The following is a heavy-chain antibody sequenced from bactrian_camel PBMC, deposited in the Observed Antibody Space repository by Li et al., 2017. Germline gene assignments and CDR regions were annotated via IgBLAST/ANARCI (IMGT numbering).Heavy chain of an antibody. CDR1: GYKYASFC. J-gene: IGHJ4*01. Sequence: HVQLVESGGGSVQAGGSLRLSCAVSGYKYASFCMAWFRQFPGREREAVALINDDGTTNYADSVKGRFTVSRDNAKNTLYLQMNSLKPEDTAMYSCAANISPSGCPYGYTWGAYADRGPGTQVTVS. V-gene: IGHV3S55*01. CDR3: AANISPSGCPYGYTWGAYAD. D-gene: IGHD6*01. CDR2: INDDGTT.